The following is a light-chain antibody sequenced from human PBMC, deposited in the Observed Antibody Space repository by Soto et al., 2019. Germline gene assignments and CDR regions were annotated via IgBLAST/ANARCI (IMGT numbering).Light chain of an antibody. J-gene: IGKJ2*01. CDR3: QQYNNWPYT. CDR1: QSVSSN. Sequence: EIVMTQSPATLSVSPGERATLSCRASQSVSSNLAWYQQKPDQAPRLLIYGASTRATGIPARFSGSGSGTKFTLTISSLQSEDFAVYYCQQYNNWPYTFGQGTKLEIK. V-gene: IGKV3-15*01. CDR2: GAS.